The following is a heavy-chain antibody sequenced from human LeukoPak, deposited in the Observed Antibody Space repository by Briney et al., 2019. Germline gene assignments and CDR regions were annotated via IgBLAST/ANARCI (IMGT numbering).Heavy chain of an antibody. CDR2: IYSGGNT. J-gene: IGHJ4*02. Sequence: GGSLRLSCAASGFTVSSNYMSWVRQAPGKGLEWVSVIYSGGNTYYADSVKGRFTISRDTSENMVFLQMNSLRAEDTAVYYCAKGGGFGKYYFDYWGQGTLVTVSS. CDR3: AKGGGFGKYYFDY. CDR1: GFTVSSNY. D-gene: IGHD3-16*01. V-gene: IGHV3-53*01.